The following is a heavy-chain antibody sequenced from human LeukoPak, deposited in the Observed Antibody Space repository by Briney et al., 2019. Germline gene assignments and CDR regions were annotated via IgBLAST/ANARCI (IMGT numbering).Heavy chain of an antibody. CDR2: INHSGST. Sequence: SETLSLTCAVYGGSFSGYYWSWIRQPPGKGLEWMGEINHSGSTNYNPSLKSRVTISVDTSKNQFSLKLSSVTAADTAVYYCARRGYGYGYLALGYLGQGTLVTVSS. V-gene: IGHV4-34*01. CDR3: ARRGYGYGYLALGY. D-gene: IGHD5-18*01. J-gene: IGHJ4*02. CDR1: GGSFSGYY.